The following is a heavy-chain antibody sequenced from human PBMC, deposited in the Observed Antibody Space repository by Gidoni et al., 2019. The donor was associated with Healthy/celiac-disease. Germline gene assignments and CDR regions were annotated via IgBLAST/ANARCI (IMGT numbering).Heavy chain of an antibody. J-gene: IGHJ3*02. CDR1: GFTFSRDA. D-gene: IGHD3-22*01. CDR3: AKDLAPYYYDSSGYYYGGAFDI. V-gene: IGHV3-23*01. Sequence: EVQLLESGGGLVQAGGSLILSCAAAGFTFSRDAMSWVRQAPGKGLEWVSAISGSGGSTCDGDSVKGRFTISRDNSKNTLYLQMNSLRAEDTAVYYCAKDLAPYYYDSSGYYYGGAFDIWGQGTMVTVSS. CDR2: ISGSGGST.